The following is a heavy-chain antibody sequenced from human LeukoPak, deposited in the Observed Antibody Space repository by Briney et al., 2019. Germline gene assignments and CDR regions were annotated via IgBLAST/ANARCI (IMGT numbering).Heavy chain of an antibody. CDR3: ARGADYVWGTPPAY. CDR2: ISGSSRTI. D-gene: IGHD3-16*01. CDR1: GFTFRSYS. Sequence: QPGRSLRLSCTASGFTFRSYSIHWVRQVPGKGLEWVSYISGSSRTIYYADSVKGRFTISRDNAKNSLYLQMNGLRVDDTAVYYCARGADYVWGTPPAYWGQGTLVTVSS. J-gene: IGHJ4*02. V-gene: IGHV3-48*01.